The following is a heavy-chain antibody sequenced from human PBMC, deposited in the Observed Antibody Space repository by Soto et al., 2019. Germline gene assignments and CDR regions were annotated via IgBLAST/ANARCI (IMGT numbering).Heavy chain of an antibody. CDR2: INPSGGST. J-gene: IGHJ6*02. D-gene: IGHD4-17*01. CDR3: ASPSTVTTHQDYYYGMDV. V-gene: IGHV1-46*01. Sequence: GASVKVSCKASGYTFTSYYMHWVRQAPGQGLEWMGIINPSGGSTSYAQKFQGRVTMTRDTSTSTVYMELSSLRSEDTAVYYCASPSTVTTHQDYYYGMDVWGQGTTVTVSS. CDR1: GYTFTSYY.